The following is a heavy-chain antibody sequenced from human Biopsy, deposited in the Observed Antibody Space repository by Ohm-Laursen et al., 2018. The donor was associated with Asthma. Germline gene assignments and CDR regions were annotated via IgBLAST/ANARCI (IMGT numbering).Heavy chain of an antibody. CDR3: ARLPYGSGSFFDF. V-gene: IGHV5-51*01. J-gene: IGHJ4*02. Sequence: ESLRISCKASGYIFTSYWIGWVRQMPGKGLEWMAIIFPGDSDTIYSPSFQGQVTISADKSISTAYLHWSSLKASDTAIYYCARLPYGSGSFFDFWGQGTLVTVSS. D-gene: IGHD3-10*01. CDR1: GYIFTSYW. CDR2: IFPGDSDT.